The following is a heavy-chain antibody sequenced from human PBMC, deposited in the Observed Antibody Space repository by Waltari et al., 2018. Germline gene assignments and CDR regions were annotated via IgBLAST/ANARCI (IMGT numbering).Heavy chain of an antibody. Sequence: QVQLQESGPGLVKPSETLSLTCTVSGGSISSYYWSWIRQPPGKGLEWIGYSYYSGSTNYNPSLKSRVTISVDTSKNQFSLKLSSVTAADTAVYYCARAYYHFDYWGQGTLVTVSS. CDR2: SYYSGST. CDR1: GGSISSYY. V-gene: IGHV4-59*01. D-gene: IGHD1-26*01. CDR3: ARAYYHFDY. J-gene: IGHJ4*02.